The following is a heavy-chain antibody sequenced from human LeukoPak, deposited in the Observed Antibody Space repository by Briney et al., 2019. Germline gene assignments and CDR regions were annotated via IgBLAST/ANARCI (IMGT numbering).Heavy chain of an antibody. CDR1: QYTFTSYD. CDR2: MNPNSGNT. Sequence: ASVKVSCKASQYTFTSYDINWVRKATGQGLEWMGWMNPNSGNTVYAQKFQGRVTMTRDTSISTAYMELSGLRSEDTAVYYCARKNYCSGGSCYSRGWFDPWGQGTLVTVSS. D-gene: IGHD2-15*01. CDR3: ARKNYCSGGSCYSRGWFDP. V-gene: IGHV1-8*01. J-gene: IGHJ5*02.